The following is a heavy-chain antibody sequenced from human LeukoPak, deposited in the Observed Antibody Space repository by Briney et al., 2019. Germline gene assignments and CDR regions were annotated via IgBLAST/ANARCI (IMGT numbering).Heavy chain of an antibody. D-gene: IGHD3-16*02. CDR3: AKDDLILKSDYVWGSYRLQSLYEVNWFDP. J-gene: IGHJ5*02. V-gene: IGHV3-23*01. CDR1: GFTFSSYA. Sequence: PGGSLRLSCAASGFTFSSYAMSWVHQAPGKGLEWVSAISGSGSTTYYADSVKGRFTISRDNSKNTLYLQMNSLRAEDTAVYYCAKDDLILKSDYVWGSYRLQSLYEVNWFDPWGQGTLVTVSS. CDR2: ISGSGSTT.